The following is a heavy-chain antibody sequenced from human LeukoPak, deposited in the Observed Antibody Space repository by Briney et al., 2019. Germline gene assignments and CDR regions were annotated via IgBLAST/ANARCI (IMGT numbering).Heavy chain of an antibody. D-gene: IGHD3-10*01. CDR2: INPKNGGS. Sequence: ASVKVSCKASGYTFTGYYMHWVRQAPGQGLEWVGWINPKNGGSNYAQKFQGRVTMTRDRSISTAYMELSRLTSDDTAVYYCARDRWGSGADYWGQGTLVTVSS. CDR3: ARDRWGSGADY. V-gene: IGHV1-2*02. J-gene: IGHJ4*02. CDR1: GYTFTGYY.